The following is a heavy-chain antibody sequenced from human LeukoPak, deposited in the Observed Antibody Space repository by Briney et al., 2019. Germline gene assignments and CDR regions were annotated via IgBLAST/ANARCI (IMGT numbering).Heavy chain of an antibody. CDR1: GFTFSTSG. D-gene: IGHD6-19*01. CDR2: ISYDGSKK. Sequence: PARSLRLSCAASGFTFSTSGMHWVRQAPGKGLEWVALISYDGSKKSYADSVKGRFTISRDNSNNIRYLEMNSLRTQDTAVYYCTMLRYSGGWWDYWGQGTLVTVSS. V-gene: IGHV3-30*03. J-gene: IGHJ4*02. CDR3: TMLRYSGGWWDY.